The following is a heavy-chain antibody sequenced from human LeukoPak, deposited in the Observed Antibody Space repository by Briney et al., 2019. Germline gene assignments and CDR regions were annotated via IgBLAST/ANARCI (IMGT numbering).Heavy chain of an antibody. V-gene: IGHV4-59*01. Sequence: SEPLSLTCTVSGGSISSYYWSWIRQPPGKGLEWIGDIYYSGSTNCNPSLKSRVTISVDTSKNQFSLKLSSVTAADTAVYYCARVHYYDSLNPLYYFDYWGQGTLVTVSS. J-gene: IGHJ4*02. CDR3: ARVHYYDSLNPLYYFDY. CDR1: GGSISSYY. CDR2: IYYSGST. D-gene: IGHD3-22*01.